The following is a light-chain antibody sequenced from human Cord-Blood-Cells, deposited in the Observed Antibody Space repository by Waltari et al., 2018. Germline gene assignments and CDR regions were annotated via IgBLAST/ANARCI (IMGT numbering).Light chain of an antibody. CDR2: WAS. CDR1: HSVLNSSNDKND. J-gene: IGKJ1*01. V-gene: IGKV4-1*01. Sequence: IVLTQSPDSPAVSLAERATTTCKSIHSVLNSSNDKNDLAWYQQKPGQPPKLLIYWASTRGSGVPDGFSGSGSGTDDTLTISSLQAEDVAVDYCQQYYSTPQTFGQGTKVEIK. CDR3: QQYYSTPQT.